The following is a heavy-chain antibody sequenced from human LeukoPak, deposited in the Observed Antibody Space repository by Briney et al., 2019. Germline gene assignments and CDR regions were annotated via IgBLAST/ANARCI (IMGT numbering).Heavy chain of an antibody. D-gene: IGHD4-23*01. CDR1: GFTFSSYS. Sequence: PGGSLRLSCAASGFTFSSYSMNWVRQAPGKGLEWVSSISSSSSYIYYSDSVKGRFTISRDNAKNSLYLQMNSLRAEDTAVYYCARLYGGGHAFDIWGQGTMATVSS. CDR2: ISSSSSYI. V-gene: IGHV3-21*04. CDR3: ARLYGGGHAFDI. J-gene: IGHJ3*02.